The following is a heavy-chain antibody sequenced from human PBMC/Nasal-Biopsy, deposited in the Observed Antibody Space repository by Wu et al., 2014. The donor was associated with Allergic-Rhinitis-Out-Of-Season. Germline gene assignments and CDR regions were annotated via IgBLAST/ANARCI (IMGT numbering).Heavy chain of an antibody. J-gene: IGHJ4*02. CDR3: AKRGSSSAYYFDY. CDR2: IYSGGST. Sequence: SLRLSCAASGFTFSSYGYALGPPGSRQGLEWVSVIYSGGSTYYADSVKGRFTISRDNSKNTLYLQMNSLRAEDTAVYYCAKRGSSSAYYFDYWGQGTLVTVSS. CDR1: GFTFSSYG. V-gene: IGHV3-NL1*01. D-gene: IGHD6-6*01.